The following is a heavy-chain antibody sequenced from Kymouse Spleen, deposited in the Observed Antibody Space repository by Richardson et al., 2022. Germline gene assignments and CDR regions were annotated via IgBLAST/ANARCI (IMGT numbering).Heavy chain of an antibody. CDR2: ISSSSSTI. D-gene: IGHD4-11,IGHD4-11*01. CDR1: GFTFSSYS. V-gene: IGHV3-48*02. CDR3: ARQTTVTTSYWYFDL. J-gene: IGHJ2*01. Sequence: EVQLVESGGGLVQPGGSLRLSCAASGFTFSSYSMNWVRQAPGKGLEWVSYISSSSSTIYYADSVKGRFTISRDNAKNSLYLQMNSLRDEDTAVYYCARQTTVTTSYWYFDLWGRGTLVTVSS.